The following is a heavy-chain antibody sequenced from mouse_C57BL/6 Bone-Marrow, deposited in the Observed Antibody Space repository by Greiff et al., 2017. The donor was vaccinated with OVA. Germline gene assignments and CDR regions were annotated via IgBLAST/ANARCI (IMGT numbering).Heavy chain of an antibody. CDR3: ARREWAWFAY. V-gene: IGHV1-81*01. Sequence: VQLQQSGAELARPGASVKLSCKASGYTFTSYGKSWVKQRTGQGLEWIGEIYPRSGNTYYNEKFKGKATLTADKSSSTAYMELRSVTSEDSAVYFCARREWAWFAYWGQGTLVTVSA. CDR1: GYTFTSYG. CDR2: IYPRSGNT. J-gene: IGHJ3*01.